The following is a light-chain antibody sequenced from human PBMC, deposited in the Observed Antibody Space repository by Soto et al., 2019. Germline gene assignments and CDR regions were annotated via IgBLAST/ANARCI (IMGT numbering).Light chain of an antibody. V-gene: IGLV1-40*01. CDR3: QSYDSSLSGV. CDR1: SSNIGAGYD. Sequence: HSVLTQPPSVSGAPGQRVTISCAVSSSNIGAGYDVHWYQQPPGTAPKLLIYGNSNRPSGVPDRFSGSKSGTSASLAITGLQAEDEADYYCQSYDSSLSGVFGTGTKVTVL. J-gene: IGLJ1*01. CDR2: GNS.